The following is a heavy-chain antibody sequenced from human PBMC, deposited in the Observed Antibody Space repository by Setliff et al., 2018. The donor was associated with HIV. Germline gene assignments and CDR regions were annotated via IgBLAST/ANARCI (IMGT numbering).Heavy chain of an antibody. CDR1: GYTFTSYG. CDR3: ARDRASFPRGSSGRALDYYYYGMDV. Sequence: ASVKVSCKASGYTFTSYGISWVRQAPGQGLEWMGWISAYNGNTNYAQKLQGRVTMTTDTSTSTAYMELRSLRSDDTAVYYCARDRASFPRGSSGRALDYYYYGMDVWGQGTTVTVS. CDR2: ISAYNGNT. J-gene: IGHJ6*02. D-gene: IGHD3-10*01. V-gene: IGHV1-18*01.